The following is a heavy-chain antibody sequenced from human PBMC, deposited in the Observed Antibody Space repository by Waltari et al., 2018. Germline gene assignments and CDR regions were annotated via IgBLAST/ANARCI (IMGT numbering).Heavy chain of an antibody. CDR3: ASTQTAATHVGFGY. V-gene: IGHV4-34*01. J-gene: IGHJ4*02. CDR1: GGSFSGYY. Sequence: QVQLQQWGAGLLKPSETLSLTCAVYGGSFSGYYWSWIRQPPGKGLEWIGEINHSGSTNYHPSRKSRVTISVDTSKNQFSLKLSSVTAADTAVYYCASTQTAATHVGFGYWGQGTLVTVSS. CDR2: INHSGST. D-gene: IGHD2-15*01.